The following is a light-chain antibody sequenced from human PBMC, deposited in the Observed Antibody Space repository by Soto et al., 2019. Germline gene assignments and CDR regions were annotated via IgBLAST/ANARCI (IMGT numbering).Light chain of an antibody. V-gene: IGKV3-20*01. CDR1: QSVSSSY. CDR3: QQYGGSVWT. J-gene: IGKJ1*01. CDR2: GAS. Sequence: EIVLTQSPGTLSLSPGERATLSCRASQSVSSSYLAWYQQKPGQAPRLLIYGASSRATGIPDRFSDSGSGTDFTLTISGLEPEDFAVYYCQQYGGSVWTFGQGTKVEIK.